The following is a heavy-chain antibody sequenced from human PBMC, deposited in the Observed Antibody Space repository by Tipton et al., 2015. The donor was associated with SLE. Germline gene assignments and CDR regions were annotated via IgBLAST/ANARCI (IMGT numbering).Heavy chain of an antibody. CDR2: MFQGGST. CDR3: ARVVEQPAVFDI. V-gene: IGHV4-38-2*02. J-gene: IGHJ3*02. Sequence: TLSLTCSVSGYSISSGYYWGWIRQPPGKGLEWIGNMFQGGSTFYSASLKSRATISGDTSKNQFSLKLTSVTAADTAVYYCARVVEQPAVFDIWGQGTMVTVSS. D-gene: IGHD2-15*01. CDR1: GYSISSGYY.